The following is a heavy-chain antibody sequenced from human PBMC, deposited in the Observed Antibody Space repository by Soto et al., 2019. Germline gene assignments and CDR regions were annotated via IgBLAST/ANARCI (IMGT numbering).Heavy chain of an antibody. CDR3: VRVEMYAGEFTPNFDP. V-gene: IGHV4-39*01. CDR1: GDSLRSSYHY. Sequence: PSETLSLTCTVSGDSLRSSYHYWGWIRQSPGKGLEWIGSIYYTGNTYYNPSLKSRVSISVDMATNEISLRLRAESVADTAVYYCVRVEMYAGEFTPNFDPWGQGTLVTVSS. CDR2: IYYTGNT. J-gene: IGHJ5*02. D-gene: IGHD2-8*01.